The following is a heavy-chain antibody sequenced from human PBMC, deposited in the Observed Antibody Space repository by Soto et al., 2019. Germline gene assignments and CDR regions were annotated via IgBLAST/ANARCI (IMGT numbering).Heavy chain of an antibody. CDR3: ARDRIEAAGTPRFNYYYGMDV. CDR1: GFTVSSTY. Sequence: GGSLRLSCAASGFTVSSTYMTWVRQAPGKGLEWVSVIYGGLTTSYADSVKGRFTISRDNSKNTVFLQMNSLRGEDTAVYYCARDRIEAAGTPRFNYYYGMDVWGQGTTVTVS. CDR2: IYGGLTT. D-gene: IGHD6-13*01. V-gene: IGHV3-53*01. J-gene: IGHJ6*02.